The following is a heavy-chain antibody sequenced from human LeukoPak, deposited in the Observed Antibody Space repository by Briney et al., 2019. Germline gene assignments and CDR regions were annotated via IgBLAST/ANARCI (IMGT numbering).Heavy chain of an antibody. CDR3: ARGLRDNSGYRPFDD. J-gene: IGHJ4*02. D-gene: IGHD3-22*01. Sequence: HTGGSLRLSCATSGFTFSGYWMSWVRQAPGKGLEWVANIKQDGSDNYYVDSVKGRFTISRDNAKNSLYLQMNSLRVEDTAVYYCARGLRDNSGYRPFDDWGQGALVTVSS. CDR2: IKQDGSDN. CDR1: GFTFSGYW. V-gene: IGHV3-7*01.